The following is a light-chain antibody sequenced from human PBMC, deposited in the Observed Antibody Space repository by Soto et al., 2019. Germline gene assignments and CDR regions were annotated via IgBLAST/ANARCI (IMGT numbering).Light chain of an antibody. Sequence: DIQMTQSPSTLSASVGDRVTITCRASQSISSWLAWYQQKPGKAPKLLIYKASSLESGVPSRLSGSGSGTEFTLTITSLQPDDFATYYCQQYNSYSYTFGQGTRLEIX. V-gene: IGKV1-5*03. CDR1: QSISSW. CDR2: KAS. J-gene: IGKJ5*01. CDR3: QQYNSYSYT.